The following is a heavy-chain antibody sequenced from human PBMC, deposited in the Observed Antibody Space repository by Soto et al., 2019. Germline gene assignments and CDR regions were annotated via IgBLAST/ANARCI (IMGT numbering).Heavy chain of an antibody. CDR2: ISGSGGST. J-gene: IGHJ4*02. CDR1: GFTFSSYA. V-gene: IGHV3-23*01. D-gene: IGHD3-22*01. Sequence: EVQLLESGGGLVQPGGSLRLSCAASGFTFSSYAMSWVRQAPGKGLEWVSAISGSGGSTYYADSVKGRFTISRDNSKNTLYLQMNSLRAEDTAVYYCARDDHMIVVVGGFDYWGQGTLVTVSS. CDR3: ARDDHMIVVVGGFDY.